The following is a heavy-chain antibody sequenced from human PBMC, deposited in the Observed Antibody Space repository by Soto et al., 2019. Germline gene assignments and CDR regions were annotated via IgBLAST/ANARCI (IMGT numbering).Heavy chain of an antibody. CDR3: AKDLVHCSGTRCARYFDY. V-gene: IGHV3-23*01. CDR1: EFPFSTYV. J-gene: IGHJ4*02. CDR2: ISGSGDNT. Sequence: GGSLRLSCAASEFPFSTYVMSWVRQAPGKGLEWVSDISGSGDNTYYADSVKGRFTISRDNAKNTLYLQMNSLRAEDTAIYYCAKDLVHCSGTRCARYFDYWGQGTLVTVSS. D-gene: IGHD2-2*01.